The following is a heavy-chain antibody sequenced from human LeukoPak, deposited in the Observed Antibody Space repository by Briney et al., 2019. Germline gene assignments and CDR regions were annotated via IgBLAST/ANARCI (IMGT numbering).Heavy chain of an antibody. CDR3: ARDPLERDYYYYYYMDV. J-gene: IGHJ6*03. Sequence: PSETLSLTCTVSGGSISSYYWSWIRQPPGKGLEWIGYIYYSGSTNYNPSLKSRVTISVDTSKNQFSLKLSSVTAADTAVYYCARDPLERDYYYYYYMDVWGKGTTVTVSS. CDR2: IYYSGST. CDR1: GGSISSYY. V-gene: IGHV4-59*01.